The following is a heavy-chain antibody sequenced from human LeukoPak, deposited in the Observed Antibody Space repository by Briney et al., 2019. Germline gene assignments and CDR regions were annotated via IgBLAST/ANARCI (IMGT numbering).Heavy chain of an antibody. CDR1: GGSISSGGYY. J-gene: IGHJ5*02. CDR2: IYYSGST. V-gene: IGHV4-31*03. CDR3: ARDRSGSGSQSVYNWFDP. Sequence: SETLSLTCTVSGGSISSGGYYWSWIRQHPGKGLEWIGYIYYSGSTYYNPSLKSRVTISVDTSKNQFSLKLSSVTAADTAVYYCARDRSGSGSQSVYNWFDPWGQGTLVTVSS. D-gene: IGHD3-10*01.